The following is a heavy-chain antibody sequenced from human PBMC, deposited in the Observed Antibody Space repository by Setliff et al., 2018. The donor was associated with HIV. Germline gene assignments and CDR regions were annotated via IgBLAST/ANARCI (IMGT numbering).Heavy chain of an antibody. CDR3: AKAMGHLPYFFDS. CDR1: GFVFTDHS. CDR2: ISGRGAST. V-gene: IGHV3-23*01. Sequence: PGGSLRLSCAASGFVFTDHSLHWVRQAPGEGLEWVSGISGRGASTYYADAARDRFTISRDNSRDTVFLEMTSLSAEDTAVYYCAKAMGHLPYFFDSWGQGILVTGSS. J-gene: IGHJ4*02.